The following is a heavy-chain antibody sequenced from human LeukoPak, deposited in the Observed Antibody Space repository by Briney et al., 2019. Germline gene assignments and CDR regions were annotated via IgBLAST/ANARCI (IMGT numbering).Heavy chain of an antibody. V-gene: IGHV4-59*08. CDR3: ARWSYYDSSGYSYYGMDV. J-gene: IGHJ6*02. Sequence: PSETLSLTCTASGGSISSYYWSWIRQPPGKGLEWIGYIYYSGSTNYNPSLKSRVAISVDTSKNQFSLKLSSVTAADTAVYYCARWSYYDSSGYSYYGMDVWGQGTTVTVSS. D-gene: IGHD3-22*01. CDR1: GGSISSYY. CDR2: IYYSGST.